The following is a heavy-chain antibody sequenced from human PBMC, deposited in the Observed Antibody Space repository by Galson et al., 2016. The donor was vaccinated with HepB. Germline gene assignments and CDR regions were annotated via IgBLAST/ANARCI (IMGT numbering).Heavy chain of an antibody. CDR3: MKGAGTIDY. Sequence: SLRLSCAASGFIFNSYSMNWVRQAPGKGLEWISYISSSSNSMYYADSVKGRFTISRDNAKNSLYLQMNSLRDEDTAVYYCMKGAGTIDYWGQGTLVTVSS. D-gene: IGHD6-19*01. CDR2: ISSSSNSM. V-gene: IGHV3-48*02. J-gene: IGHJ4*02. CDR1: GFIFNSYS.